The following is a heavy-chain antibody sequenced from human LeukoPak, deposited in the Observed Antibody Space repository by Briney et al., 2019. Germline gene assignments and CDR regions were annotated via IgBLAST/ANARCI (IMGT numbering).Heavy chain of an antibody. CDR2: INHSGGT. CDR3: AHTNSWFRFFEH. Sequence: SETLSLTCAVNGGPFSNYYWTWIRQPPGKGPEWIGEINHSGGTNYNPSLKSRVTISIDTSKSQFSPHLSSVTAADTAVYYCAHTNSWFRFFEHWGQGTLVTVSS. J-gene: IGHJ4*01. V-gene: IGHV4-34*01. D-gene: IGHD3-10*01. CDR1: GGPFSNYY.